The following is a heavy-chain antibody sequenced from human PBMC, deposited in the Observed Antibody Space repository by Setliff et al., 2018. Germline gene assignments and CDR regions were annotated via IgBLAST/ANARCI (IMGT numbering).Heavy chain of an antibody. CDR2: VYYSGTA. Sequence: SETLSLTCTVSGGSFTPYYWSWIRQPPGKGLEWIGYVYYSGTAYYNPSLKSRVTVIVDTSKNQFSLRLIYVTAADTAVYYCARGGIAGRGGLAYWGQGTLVTV. D-gene: IGHD2-21*01. J-gene: IGHJ4*02. CDR3: ARGGIAGRGGLAY. V-gene: IGHV4-59*01. CDR1: GGSFTPYY.